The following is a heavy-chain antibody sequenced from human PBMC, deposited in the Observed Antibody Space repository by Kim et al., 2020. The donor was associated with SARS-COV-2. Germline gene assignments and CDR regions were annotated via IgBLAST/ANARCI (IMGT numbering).Heavy chain of an antibody. V-gene: IGHV1-69*04. Sequence: SVKVSCKASGGTFSSYAISWVRQAPRQGLEWMGRIIPILGIANYAQKFQGRVTITADKSTSTAYMELSSLRSEDTAVYYCARGLLVGATTASGAYYYYG. J-gene: IGHJ6*01. CDR2: IIPILGIA. D-gene: IGHD1-26*01. CDR1: GGTFSSYA. CDR3: ARGLLVGATTASGAYYYYG.